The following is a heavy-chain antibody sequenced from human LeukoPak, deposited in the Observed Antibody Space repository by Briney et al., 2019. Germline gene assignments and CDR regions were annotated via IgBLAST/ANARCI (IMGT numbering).Heavy chain of an antibody. V-gene: IGHV1-69*13. CDR2: SIPIFGTA. J-gene: IGHJ4*02. CDR1: GGTFSSYA. Sequence: SVKVSCKASGGTFSSYAISWVRQAPGQGLEWMGGSIPIFGTANYAQKFQGRVTITADESTSTAYMELSSLRSEETAVYYCARVVDYYGSGSYWGRPAYYFDYWGQGTLVTVSS. CDR3: ARVVDYYGSGSYWGRPAYYFDY. D-gene: IGHD3-10*01.